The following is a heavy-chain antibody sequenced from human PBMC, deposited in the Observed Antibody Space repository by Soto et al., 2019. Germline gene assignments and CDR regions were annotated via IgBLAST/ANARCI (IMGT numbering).Heavy chain of an antibody. Sequence: QVQLVQSGAEVKKPGSSVKVSCKASGGTFSSYAISWVRQAPGQGHEWMGGIIPIFGTANYAQKFQGRVTITADKSTSTAYMELSSLRSEDTAVYYCALKSYYDSSGYCYGMDVWGQGTTVTVSS. CDR2: IIPIFGTA. CDR1: GGTFSSYA. CDR3: ALKSYYDSSGYCYGMDV. V-gene: IGHV1-69*06. D-gene: IGHD3-22*01. J-gene: IGHJ6*02.